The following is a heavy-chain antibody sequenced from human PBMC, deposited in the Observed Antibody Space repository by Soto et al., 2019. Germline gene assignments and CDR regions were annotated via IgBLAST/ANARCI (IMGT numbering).Heavy chain of an antibody. CDR2: IIPIFGTA. Sequence: SVKVSCKASGGTFSSYAISWVRQAPGQGLEWMGGIIPIFGTANYAQKFQGRVTITADESTSTAYMELRSLRSDDTAVYYCARTHDYGDHETSCWGQGTLVTVSS. CDR1: GGTFSSYA. J-gene: IGHJ4*02. D-gene: IGHD4-17*01. CDR3: ARTHDYGDHETSC. V-gene: IGHV1-69*13.